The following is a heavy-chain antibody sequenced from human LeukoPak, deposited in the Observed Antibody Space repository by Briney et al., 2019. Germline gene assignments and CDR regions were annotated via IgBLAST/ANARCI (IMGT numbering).Heavy chain of an antibody. D-gene: IGHD2-15*01. CDR1: GYSFATHW. CDR2: IYPADSDA. J-gene: IGHJ4*02. Sequence: GESLKISCKGSGYSFATHWIGWVRQMPRKGLEWMGIIYPADSDARYSPSFQGQVSISADKSSSTAYVQWSSLRASDNAIYYCVRRGVGAAIDYWGQGTLVTVSS. CDR3: VRRGVGAAIDY. V-gene: IGHV5-51*01.